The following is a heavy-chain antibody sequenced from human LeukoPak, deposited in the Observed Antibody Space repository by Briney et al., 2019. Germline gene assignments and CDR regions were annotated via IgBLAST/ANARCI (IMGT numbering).Heavy chain of an antibody. D-gene: IGHD3-10*01. CDR1: GYTFTGYY. CDR3: ARGLGGGFLDDAFDI. J-gene: IGHJ3*02. Sequence: GASVKVSCKASGYTFTGYYMHWVRQATGQGLEWMGWMNPNSGNTGYAQKFQGRVTITRNTSISTAYMELSSLRSEDTAVYYCARGLGGGFLDDAFDIWGQGTMVTLSS. V-gene: IGHV1-8*03. CDR2: MNPNSGNT.